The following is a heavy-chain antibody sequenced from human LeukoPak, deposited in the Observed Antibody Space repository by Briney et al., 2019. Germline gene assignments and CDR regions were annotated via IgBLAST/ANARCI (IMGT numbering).Heavy chain of an antibody. CDR3: ARSDYHDSSGYFPDAFDI. CDR1: GGSISSYY. V-gene: IGHV4-59*01. Sequence: SETLSLTCTVSGGSISSYYWSWIRQPPGKGLEWIGYIYYSGSTNYNPSLKSRVTISVDTSKNQFSLKLSSVTAADTAVYYCARSDYHDSSGYFPDAFDIWGQGTMVTVSS. D-gene: IGHD3-22*01. J-gene: IGHJ3*02. CDR2: IYYSGST.